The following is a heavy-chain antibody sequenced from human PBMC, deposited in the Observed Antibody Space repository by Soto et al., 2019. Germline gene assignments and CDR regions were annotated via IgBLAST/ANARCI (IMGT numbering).Heavy chain of an antibody. J-gene: IGHJ4*02. CDR3: ARALVIYDISSFDY. V-gene: IGHV3-7*01. D-gene: IGHD3-9*01. CDR1: GFTFSSYW. Sequence: GGSLRLSCAASGFTFSSYWMSWVRQAPGKGLEWVANIKQDGSEKYYVDSVKGRFTISRDKAKNSLYLQMNSLRAEDTAVYYCARALVIYDISSFDYWGQGTLVTVSS. CDR2: IKQDGSEK.